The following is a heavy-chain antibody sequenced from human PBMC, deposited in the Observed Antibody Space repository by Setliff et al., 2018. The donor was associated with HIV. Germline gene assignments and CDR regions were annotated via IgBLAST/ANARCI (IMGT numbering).Heavy chain of an antibody. CDR1: GDSISSYY. CDR3: ATLPGYYYDSSGPLGYFLH. D-gene: IGHD3-22*01. V-gene: IGHV4-59*08. Sequence: SETLSLTCTVSGDSISSYYWSWIRQPPGKGLEWIGYIYYSGSTNYNPSLKSRVTISVDTSKNQFSLKLSSVTAADTAVYYCATLPGYYYDSSGPLGYFLHWGQGTLVTVS. CDR2: IYYSGST. J-gene: IGHJ1*01.